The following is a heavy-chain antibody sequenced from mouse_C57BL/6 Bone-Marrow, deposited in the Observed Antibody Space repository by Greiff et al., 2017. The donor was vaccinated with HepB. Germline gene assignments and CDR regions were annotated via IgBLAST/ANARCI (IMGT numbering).Heavy chain of an antibody. CDR2: ISYDGSN. J-gene: IGHJ2*01. CDR3: ARRKQLRLSY. Sequence: DVQLQESGPGLVKPSQSLSLTCSVTGYSITSGYYWNWIRQFPGNKLEWMGYISYDGSNNYNPSLKNRISITRDTSKNQFFLKLNSVTTEDTATYYCARRKQLRLSYWGQGTTLTVSS. CDR1: GYSITSGYY. V-gene: IGHV3-6*01. D-gene: IGHD3-2*02.